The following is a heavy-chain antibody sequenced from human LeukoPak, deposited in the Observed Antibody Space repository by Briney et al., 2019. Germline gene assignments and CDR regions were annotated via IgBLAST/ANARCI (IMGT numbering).Heavy chain of an antibody. CDR2: TYYRSKWYT. CDR1: GDSISSNSAA. D-gene: IGHD6-13*01. J-gene: IGHJ4*02. V-gene: IGHV6-1*01. Sequence: SQTLSLTCTISGDSISSNSAAWNWIRQSPSRDLEWLVRTYYRSKWYTDYAVSVKSRITITPATSKNQFSLQLNSVSPEETAVYYCARTPIATAGHFDYWGQGTLVTVSS. CDR3: ARTPIATAGHFDY.